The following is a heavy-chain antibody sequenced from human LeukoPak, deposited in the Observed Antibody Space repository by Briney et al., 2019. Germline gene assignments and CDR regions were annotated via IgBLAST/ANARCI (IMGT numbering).Heavy chain of an antibody. V-gene: IGHV1-69*05. Sequence: SVKVSCKASGGTFSSYAISWVRQAPGQGLEWMGGIIPIFGTANYAQKLQGRVTMTTDTSSTTAYMELRSLRSDDTAMYYCVRDESVFDIWGQGTMVTVSA. CDR2: IIPIFGTA. J-gene: IGHJ3*02. CDR1: GGTFSSYA. D-gene: IGHD5/OR15-5a*01. CDR3: VRDESVFDI.